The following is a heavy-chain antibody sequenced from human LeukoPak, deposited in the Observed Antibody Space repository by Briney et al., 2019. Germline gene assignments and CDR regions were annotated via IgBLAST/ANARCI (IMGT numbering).Heavy chain of an antibody. J-gene: IGHJ3*02. V-gene: IGHV3-21*01. Sequence: NTGGCLRLSCAASGFTFSSYSMNWVRQAPGKGLEWVSSISSSSSYIYYADSVKGRFTISRDNAKNSLYLQMNSLRAEDTAVYYCARCLSGGSCYDAFDIWGQGTMVTVSS. D-gene: IGHD2-15*01. CDR2: ISSSSSYI. CDR3: ARCLSGGSCYDAFDI. CDR1: GFTFSSYS.